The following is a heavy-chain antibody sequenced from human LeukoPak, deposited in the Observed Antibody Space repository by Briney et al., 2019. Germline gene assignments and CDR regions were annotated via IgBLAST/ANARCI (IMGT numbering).Heavy chain of an antibody. D-gene: IGHD2-2*01. CDR1: GCTISSSSYY. V-gene: IGHV4-39*01. CDR3: ARHPLHNADWFDP. J-gene: IGHJ5*02. CDR2: IYYSGST. Sequence: SGTLSLTCTVSGCTISSSSYYWGWIRQPPGQGLEWIGSIYYSGSTYYNPSLKSRVTISVDTSKNQFSLKLSSVTAADTAVYYCARHPLHNADWFDPWGQGTLVTVSS.